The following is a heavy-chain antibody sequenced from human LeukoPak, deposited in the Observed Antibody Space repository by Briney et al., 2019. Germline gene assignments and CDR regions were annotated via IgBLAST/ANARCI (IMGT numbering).Heavy chain of an antibody. J-gene: IGHJ4*02. D-gene: IGHD2-21*02. CDR1: GFTFSSYA. V-gene: IGHV3-23*01. CDR3: AKGLLAYCGGDCYFDY. CDR2: ISGSGGST. Sequence: GGSLRLSCAASGFTFSSYAMSWVRQAPGKGLEWVSAISGSGGSTYYADSVKGRFTISRDNSNNTLYLQMNCLRAEDTAVYYCAKGLLAYCGGDCYFDYWGQGTLVTVSS.